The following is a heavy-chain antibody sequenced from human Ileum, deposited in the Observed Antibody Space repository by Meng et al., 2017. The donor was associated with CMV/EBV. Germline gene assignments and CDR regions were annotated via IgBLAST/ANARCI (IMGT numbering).Heavy chain of an antibody. CDR2: IKSDGRGT. J-gene: IGHJ4*02. Sequence: GGSLRLSCAASGFSLSSYWMHWVRQAPGKGLEWVARIKSDGRGTSYADSVKGRFTISRDNAKNTVDLQMNSLRAEETAVYYCARDPHFGALDYWGQGTLVTVSS. CDR1: GFSLSSYW. CDR3: ARDPHFGALDY. D-gene: IGHD3-10*01. V-gene: IGHV3-74*01.